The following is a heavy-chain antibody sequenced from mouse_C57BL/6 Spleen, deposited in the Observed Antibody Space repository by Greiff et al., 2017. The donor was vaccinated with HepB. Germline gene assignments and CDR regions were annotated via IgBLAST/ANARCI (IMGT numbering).Heavy chain of an antibody. CDR2: INYDGSST. Sequence: EVMLVESEGGLVQPGRSMKLSCTASGFTFSDYYMAWVRQVPEKGLEWVANINYDGSSTYYLDSLKSRFIISRDNAKNILYLQMSSLKSEDTATYYCARASYYYGSSPYFDVWGTGTTVTVSS. CDR1: GFTFSDYY. D-gene: IGHD1-1*01. J-gene: IGHJ1*03. CDR3: ARASYYYGSSPYFDV. V-gene: IGHV5-16*01.